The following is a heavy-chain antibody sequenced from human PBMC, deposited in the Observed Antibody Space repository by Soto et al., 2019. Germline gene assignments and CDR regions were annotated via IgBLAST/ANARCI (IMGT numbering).Heavy chain of an antibody. CDR2: IIPILGIA. V-gene: IGHV1-69*02. CDR1: GGTFSSYT. D-gene: IGHD5-18*01. J-gene: IGHJ4*02. CDR3: ARSYGVTYYFDY. Sequence: QVQLVQSGAEVKKPGSSVKVSCKASGGTFSSYTISWVRQAPGQGLEWMGRIIPILGIANYAQKFQGRVTITADKSTSTAYMELSSLRSEDTAVYYCARSYGVTYYFDYWGQGTLVTVSS.